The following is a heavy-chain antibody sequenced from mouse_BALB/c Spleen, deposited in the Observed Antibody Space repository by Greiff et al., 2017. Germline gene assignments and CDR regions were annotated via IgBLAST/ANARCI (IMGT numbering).Heavy chain of an antibody. CDR1: GFNIKDTY. CDR2: IDPANGNT. CDR3: ARCRRDWYFDV. Sequence: VHVKQSGAELVKPGASVKLSCTASGFNIKDTYMHWVKQRPEQGLEWIGRIDPANGNTKYDPKFQGKATITADTSSNTAYLQLSSLTSEDTAVYYCARCRRDWYFDVWGAGTTVTVSS. J-gene: IGHJ1*01. V-gene: IGHV14-3*02.